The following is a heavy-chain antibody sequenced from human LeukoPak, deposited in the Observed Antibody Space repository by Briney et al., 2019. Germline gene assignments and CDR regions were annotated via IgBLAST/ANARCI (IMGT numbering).Heavy chain of an antibody. CDR1: GGTFSSYA. J-gene: IGHJ6*02. V-gene: IGHV1-69*04. CDR3: ASGVVTASLGYYGMDV. Sequence: AVKVSCKASGGTFSSYAISWVRQAPGQGLEWMGRIIPIFGIANYAQKFQGRVTITADKSTSTAYMELSSLRSEDTAVYYCASGVVTASLGYYGMDVWGQGTTVTVSS. D-gene: IGHD2-21*02. CDR2: IIPIFGIA.